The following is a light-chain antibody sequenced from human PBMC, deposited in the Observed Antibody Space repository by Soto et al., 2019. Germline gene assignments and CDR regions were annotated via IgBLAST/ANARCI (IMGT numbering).Light chain of an antibody. CDR3: AAWDDNLNADV. V-gene: IGLV1-47*02. J-gene: IGLJ6*01. CDR1: TSNFGTFY. CDR2: LGD. Sequence: QSVLTQPPSASSTPGQTVTISCSGSTSNFGTFYVYWYQHLPGPAPKLLMYLGDQRASGVSDRFSGSKSGTSASLAINGLRSDDEADYYCAAWDDNLNADVFASGTKLTVL.